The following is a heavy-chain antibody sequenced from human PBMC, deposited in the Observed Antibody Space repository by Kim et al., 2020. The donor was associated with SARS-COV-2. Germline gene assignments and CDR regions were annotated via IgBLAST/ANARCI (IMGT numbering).Heavy chain of an antibody. CDR1: GYTFTSYA. J-gene: IGHJ4*02. D-gene: IGHD4-17*01. Sequence: ASVKVSCKASGYTFTSYAMNWVRQAPGQGLEWMGWINTNTGNPTYAQGFTGRFVFSLDTSVSTAYLQISSLKAEDTAVYYCARDVRDYGDYVCDYWGQGTLVTVSS. CDR3: ARDVRDYGDYVCDY. CDR2: INTNTGNP. V-gene: IGHV7-4-1*02.